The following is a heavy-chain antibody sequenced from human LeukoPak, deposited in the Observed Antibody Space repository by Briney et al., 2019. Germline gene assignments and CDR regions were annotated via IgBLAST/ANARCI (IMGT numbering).Heavy chain of an antibody. Sequence: ASVKVSCKASGYTFTGYYIHWVRQAPGQGLAWMGRIIPNSGGTNYAQKFQGRVTMTRDTSISTAYMELSRLRSDDTAVYYCARDGGPKIMDVGGKGTTVTVSS. CDR2: IIPNSGGT. CDR3: ARDGGPKIMDV. J-gene: IGHJ6*04. CDR1: GYTFTGYY. D-gene: IGHD2-15*01. V-gene: IGHV1-2*06.